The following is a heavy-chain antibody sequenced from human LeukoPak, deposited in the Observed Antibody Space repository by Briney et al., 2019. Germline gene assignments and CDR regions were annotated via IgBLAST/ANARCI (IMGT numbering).Heavy chain of an antibody. CDR2: IYPNSGGT. V-gene: IGHV1-2*02. CDR3: ARDNRGEYYFDY. Sequence: ASVKVSCKASGYTFTDYYMHWVRQAPGQGLEWMGWIYPNSGGTNYAQNFQGRVTLTRDTSISTAFMEVTRVTSDDTAVYYCARDNRGEYYFDYWGQGTLVTVSS. D-gene: IGHD3-10*01. CDR1: GYTFTDYY. J-gene: IGHJ4*02.